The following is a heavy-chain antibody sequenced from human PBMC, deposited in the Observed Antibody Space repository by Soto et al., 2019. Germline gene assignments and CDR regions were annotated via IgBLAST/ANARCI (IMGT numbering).Heavy chain of an antibody. D-gene: IGHD6-13*01. CDR3: AIAWNSSSWSCFDY. Sequence: ASVKVSCKASGGTFSSYTISWVRQAPGQGLEWMGRIIPILGIANYAQKFQGRVTITADKSTSTAYMELSSLRSEDTAVYYCAIAWNSSSWSCFDYWGQGTLVTVSS. CDR1: GGTFSSYT. CDR2: IIPILGIA. V-gene: IGHV1-69*02. J-gene: IGHJ4*02.